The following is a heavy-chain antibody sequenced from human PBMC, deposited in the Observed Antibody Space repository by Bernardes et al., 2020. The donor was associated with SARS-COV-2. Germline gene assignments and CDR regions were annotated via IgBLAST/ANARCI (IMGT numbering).Heavy chain of an antibody. Sequence: GGSLRLTCAASGFTFTTYSMNWVGQASGKGPEWVAYISSSGNTIYYADTVKGRFTIPRDNAKDSLSLQMNSLRAEDTAFYYCRGIYNFYGMEVWGPGTTVTVS. J-gene: IGHJ6*02. V-gene: IGHV3-48*01. CDR1: GFTFTTYS. CDR3: RGIYNFYGMEV. CDR2: ISSSGNTI.